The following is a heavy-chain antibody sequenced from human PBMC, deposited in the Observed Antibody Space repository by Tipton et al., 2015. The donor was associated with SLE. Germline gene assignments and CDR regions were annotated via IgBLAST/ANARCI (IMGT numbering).Heavy chain of an antibody. J-gene: IGHJ4*02. CDR1: GGSISSYY. D-gene: IGHD6-13*01. CDR3: ATYSSSWTIDY. V-gene: IGHV4-59*01. Sequence: TLSLTCTVSGGSISSYYWSWIRQPPGKGLEWIGYIYYSGSTNYNPSLKSRVTISVDTSKNQFSLKLSSVTAADTAVYYCATYSSSWTIDYWGQGTLVTVSS. CDR2: IYYSGST.